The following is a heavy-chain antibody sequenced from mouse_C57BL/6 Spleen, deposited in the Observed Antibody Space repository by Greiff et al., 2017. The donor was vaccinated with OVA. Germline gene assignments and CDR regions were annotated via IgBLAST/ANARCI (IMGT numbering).Heavy chain of an antibody. Sequence: VMLVASGPGLVAPSQSLSITCTVSGFSLTSYGVDWVRQPPGKGLEWLGVIWGGGSTNYNSALMSRLSISKDNSKSQVFLKMNSLQTDDTAMYYCAKERYGNYESYYAMDYWGQGTSVTVSS. D-gene: IGHD2-1*01. J-gene: IGHJ4*01. CDR3: AKERYGNYESYYAMDY. CDR2: IWGGGST. V-gene: IGHV2-9*01. CDR1: GFSLTSYG.